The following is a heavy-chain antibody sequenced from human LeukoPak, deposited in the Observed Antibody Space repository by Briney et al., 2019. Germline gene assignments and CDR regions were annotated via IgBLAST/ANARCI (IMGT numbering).Heavy chain of an antibody. D-gene: IGHD6-19*01. Sequence: SVKVSCKASGGTFSSYAISWVRQAPGQGLEWMGGIIPIFGTANYAQKFQGRVTITADESTSTAYMELSSLRSEDTAVYYCATSTYSSGWPDFDYWGQGTLVTVSS. CDR2: IIPIFGTA. J-gene: IGHJ4*02. CDR1: GGTFSSYA. CDR3: ATSTYSSGWPDFDY. V-gene: IGHV1-69*01.